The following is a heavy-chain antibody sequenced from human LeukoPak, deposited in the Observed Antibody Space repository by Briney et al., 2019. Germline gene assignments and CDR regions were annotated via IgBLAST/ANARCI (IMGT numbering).Heavy chain of an antibody. CDR1: GFTFSSYA. D-gene: IGHD4/OR15-4a*01. Sequence: PGGSLRLSCAASGFTFSSYAMSWVRQAPGKGLEWVSAISGSGGSTYYADSVRGRFTISRDNAKNSLYLQMNSLRAEDTAVYYCARDTVDDYGAYGMDVWGQGTTVTVSS. CDR2: ISGSGGST. V-gene: IGHV3-23*01. J-gene: IGHJ6*02. CDR3: ARDTVDDYGAYGMDV.